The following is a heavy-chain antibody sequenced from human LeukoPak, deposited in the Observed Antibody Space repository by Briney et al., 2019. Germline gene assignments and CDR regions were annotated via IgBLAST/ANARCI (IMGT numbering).Heavy chain of an antibody. CDR2: IIPIFGTA. D-gene: IGHD3-22*01. CDR3: ARDDTYYYDSSGYYYR. J-gene: IGHJ5*02. CDR1: GGTFSSYA. Sequence: SVKVSCKASGGTFSSYAISWVRQAPGQGLEWMGGIIPIFGTANYAQKFQGRVTITADESTSTAYMELSSLRSEDTAVYYCARDDTYYYDSSGYYYRWGQGTLVTVSS. V-gene: IGHV1-69*13.